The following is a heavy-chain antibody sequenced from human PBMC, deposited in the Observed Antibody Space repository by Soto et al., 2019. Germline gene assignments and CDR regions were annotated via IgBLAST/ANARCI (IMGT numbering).Heavy chain of an antibody. Sequence: PGASLKISCEASGYSFTSYWIGWVCQMPGNGLEWMGVIYPGDSDTRYRPFFQGQVTISADKSISTAYLQWSSLKASDTAMYYCARLDLAVMDVWGQGTTVTVSS. CDR3: ARLDLAVMDV. CDR1: GYSFTSYW. D-gene: IGHD5-12*01. V-gene: IGHV5-51*01. CDR2: IYPGDSDT. J-gene: IGHJ6*02.